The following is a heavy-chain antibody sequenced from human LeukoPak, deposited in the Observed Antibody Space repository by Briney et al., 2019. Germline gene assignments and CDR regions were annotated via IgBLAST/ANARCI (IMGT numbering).Heavy chain of an antibody. CDR1: GGSISSYY. V-gene: IGHV4-59*01. CDR3: ARGGINTVTNRFDY. J-gene: IGHJ4*02. CDR2: IYYSGST. Sequence: SETLSLTCTVSGGSISSYYWSWIRQPPGKGLEWIGYIYYSGSTSYNPSLKSRVTISVDTSKNQFSLKLSSVTAADTAVYYCARGGINTVTNRFDYWGQGTLVTVSS. D-gene: IGHD4-17*01.